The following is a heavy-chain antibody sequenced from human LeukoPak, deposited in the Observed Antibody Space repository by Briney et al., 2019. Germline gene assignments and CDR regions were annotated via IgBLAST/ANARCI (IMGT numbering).Heavy chain of an antibody. Sequence: GGSLRLSCAASGFTFSSYEMNWVRQAPGKGLEWVSCISSSGSTIYYADSVKGRFTISRDNAKNSLYLQMNSLRAEDTAVYYCAELGITMIGGVWGKGTTVTISS. J-gene: IGHJ6*04. CDR1: GFTFSSYE. CDR2: ISSSGSTI. V-gene: IGHV3-48*03. CDR3: AELGITMIGGV. D-gene: IGHD3-10*02.